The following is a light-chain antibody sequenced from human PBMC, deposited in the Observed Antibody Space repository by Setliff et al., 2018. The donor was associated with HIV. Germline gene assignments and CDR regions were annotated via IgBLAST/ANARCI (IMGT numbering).Light chain of an antibody. CDR3: QSYDSSLSALYV. J-gene: IGLJ1*01. V-gene: IGLV1-40*01. CDR1: SSNIGAGYD. Sequence: QFVLTQPSSVSGAPGQRVTISCTGSSSNIGAGYDVHWYQQLPGTAPKLLIYGNNNRPSGVPDRFSGSKSGTSASLAITGLQAEDEADYYCQSYDSSLSALYVFGAGTKVTVL. CDR2: GNN.